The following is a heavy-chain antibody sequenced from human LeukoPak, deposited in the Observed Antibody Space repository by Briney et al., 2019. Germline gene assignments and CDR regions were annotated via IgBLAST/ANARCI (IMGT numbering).Heavy chain of an antibody. CDR2: IYYSGST. J-gene: IGHJ4*02. CDR3: ARRGEWVQGYFDY. Sequence: SETLSLTCTVSGGSISSYYWSWIRQPPGKGLEWIGYIYYSGSTNYNPSLKSRVTISVDTSKNQFSLKLSSVTAADTAVYYCARRGEWVQGYFDYWGQGTLVTVSS. D-gene: IGHD2-8*01. CDR1: GGSISSYY. V-gene: IGHV4-59*01.